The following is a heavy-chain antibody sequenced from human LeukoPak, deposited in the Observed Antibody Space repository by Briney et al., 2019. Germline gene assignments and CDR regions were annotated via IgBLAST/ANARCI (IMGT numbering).Heavy chain of an antibody. Sequence: ASVKVTCKASGDTFTGYYMHWVRQAPGQGLEWMGWINPNSGGTNYAQKFQGRVTMTRDTSISTAYMELSRLRSDDTAVYYCARSYYYDSSGSEGSNWFDPWGQGTLVTVSS. J-gene: IGHJ5*02. V-gene: IGHV1-2*02. D-gene: IGHD3-22*01. CDR2: INPNSGGT. CDR1: GDTFTGYY. CDR3: ARSYYYDSSGSEGSNWFDP.